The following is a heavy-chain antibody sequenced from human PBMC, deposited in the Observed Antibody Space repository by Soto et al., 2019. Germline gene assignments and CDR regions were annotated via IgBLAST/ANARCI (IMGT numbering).Heavy chain of an antibody. V-gene: IGHV3-53*01. Sequence: EVQVVESGGGLIQPGGSLRLSCAASGFTVSSNYMSWVRQAPGKGLEWVSVIYSGGTTYYADSVKGRFTISRDNSKNTLYLQMNSLRGEDTAVYYCARGDSSGYGFDYWGQGTLVTVSS. CDR1: GFTVSSNY. J-gene: IGHJ4*02. CDR3: ARGDSSGYGFDY. D-gene: IGHD3-22*01. CDR2: IYSGGTT.